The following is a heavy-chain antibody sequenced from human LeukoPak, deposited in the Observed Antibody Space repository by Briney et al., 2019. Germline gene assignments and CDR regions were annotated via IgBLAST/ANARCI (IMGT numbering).Heavy chain of an antibody. V-gene: IGHV1-58*02. CDR1: GFTFTSSA. CDR3: APDAPTWVAAAGMGRPPGY. CDR2: IVVGSGNT. Sequence: GTSVKVSCKASGFTFTSSAMQWVRQARGQRLEWIGWIVVGSGNTNYAQKFQGRVTITADKSTSTAYMELSSLRSEDTAVYYCAPDAPTWVAAAGMGRPPGYWGQGTLVTVSS. J-gene: IGHJ4*02. D-gene: IGHD6-13*01.